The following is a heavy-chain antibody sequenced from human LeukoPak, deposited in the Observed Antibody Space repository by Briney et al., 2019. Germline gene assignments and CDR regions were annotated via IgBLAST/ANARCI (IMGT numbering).Heavy chain of an antibody. J-gene: IGHJ4*02. CDR1: GASISSYY. V-gene: IGHV4-59*01. D-gene: IGHD3-22*01. CDR3: ARENPSGYYNRPIDY. CDR2: IYYSGSI. Sequence: PSETLSLTCTVSGASISSYYWSWIRQPPGKGLEWIGDIYYSGSIKYNPSLKSRVTMSVDASKNQFSLKLSSVTAADTAIYYCARENPSGYYNRPIDYWGQGTLVTVSS.